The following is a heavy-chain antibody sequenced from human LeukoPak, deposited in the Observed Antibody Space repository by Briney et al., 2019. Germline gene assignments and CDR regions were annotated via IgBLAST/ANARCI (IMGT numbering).Heavy chain of an antibody. Sequence: SETLSPTCTVSGGSISSGRYYWNWIRQPAGKGLEWIGRFSTSGGTNYNPSLKSRLTISEDTSRNQFSLKLSSVTAADTAMYYCARSLVGATSYFDYWGQGTLVTVSS. J-gene: IGHJ4*02. V-gene: IGHV4-61*02. D-gene: IGHD1-26*01. CDR1: GGSISSGRYY. CDR3: ARSLVGATSYFDY. CDR2: FSTSGGT.